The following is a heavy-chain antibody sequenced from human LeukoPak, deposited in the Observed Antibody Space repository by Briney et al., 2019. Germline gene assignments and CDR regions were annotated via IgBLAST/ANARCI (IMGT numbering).Heavy chain of an antibody. J-gene: IGHJ4*02. V-gene: IGHV3-30*18. Sequence: PGGSLRLSCAASGFTFSKFGMHWVRQAPGKGLEWVAVISYDGSSEYYGDSVKGRFTISRDNSKNTLYLQMNSLRVEDTAAYYCANLYGDYPDYWGQGTLVTVSP. CDR1: GFTFSKFG. D-gene: IGHD4-17*01. CDR2: ISYDGSSE. CDR3: ANLYGDYPDY.